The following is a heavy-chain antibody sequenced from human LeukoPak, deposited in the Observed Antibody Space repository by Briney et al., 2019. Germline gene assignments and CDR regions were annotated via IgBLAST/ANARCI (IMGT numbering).Heavy chain of an antibody. CDR3: ARGDIVVVPAAFSLDY. CDR1: GYTFTGYY. CDR2: INPNSGGT. Sequence: ASVKVSCKASGYTFTGYYMHWVRQAPGQGLEWMRWINPNSGGTNYAQKFQGRVTMTRDTSISTAYMELSRLRSDDTAVYYCARGDIVVVPAAFSLDYWGQGTLVTVSS. J-gene: IGHJ4*02. V-gene: IGHV1-2*02. D-gene: IGHD2-2*01.